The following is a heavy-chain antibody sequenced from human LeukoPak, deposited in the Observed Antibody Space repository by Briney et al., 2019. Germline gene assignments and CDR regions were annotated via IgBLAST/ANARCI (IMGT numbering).Heavy chain of an antibody. V-gene: IGHV3-74*01. Sequence: PGGALRLSCAASGFTFSNYLMHWVRQTPGKGLVWVSRINSDASVTTYADSVKGRFTISRDNAKNTLYLQMNSLRAEDTAVYYCARVTAVAGTSVCVDAWGQGILVTVS. CDR1: GFTFSNYL. J-gene: IGHJ4*02. CDR3: ARVTAVAGTSVCVDA. CDR2: INSDASVT. D-gene: IGHD6-19*01.